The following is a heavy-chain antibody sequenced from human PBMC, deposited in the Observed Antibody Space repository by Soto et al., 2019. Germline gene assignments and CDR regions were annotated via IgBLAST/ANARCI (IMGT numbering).Heavy chain of an antibody. Sequence: QVQLHESGPGLVKASQTLSLICNVSGESISSGGYYWSWIRHHPGKGLEWIGYIYDSESAYYNPSRKGRVTISMDTSKNHVAMKLSSVTAADTAVYYCARASSSSSAADYWGQGTLITVSS. CDR2: IYDSESA. CDR1: GESISSGGYY. D-gene: IGHD6-6*01. CDR3: ARASSSSSAADY. J-gene: IGHJ4*02. V-gene: IGHV4-31*03.